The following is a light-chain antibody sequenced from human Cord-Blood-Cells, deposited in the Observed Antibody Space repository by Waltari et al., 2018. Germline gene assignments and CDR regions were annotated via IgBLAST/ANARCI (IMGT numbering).Light chain of an antibody. V-gene: IGKV3D-11*02. CDR1: QSVSSY. CDR2: DAS. J-gene: IGKJ1*01. CDR3: QQRSKWPWT. Sequence: EIVLTQSPATLSLSPGERATLSCRASQSVSSYLAWYQQKPGQAPRLLIYDASNRTTGIPARFSGSGAGTDFTLTISSLGPEDFAVYYCQQRSKWPWTFGQGTKVDIK.